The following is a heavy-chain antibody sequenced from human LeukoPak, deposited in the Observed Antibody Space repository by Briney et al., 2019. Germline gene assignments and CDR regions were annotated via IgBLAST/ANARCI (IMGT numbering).Heavy chain of an antibody. Sequence: ASVKVSCKTSGYTFTDYYLHWVRLAPGQGLEWMGWINPNSGGTSSAQKFQGRVTMTRDMSITTVYMEVTWLTSDDTAIYYCARADRLDGGPYLIGPWGQGTLVTVSS. CDR2: INPNSGGT. V-gene: IGHV1-2*02. J-gene: IGHJ5*02. CDR1: GYTFTDYY. D-gene: IGHD2-21*01. CDR3: ARADRLDGGPYLIGP.